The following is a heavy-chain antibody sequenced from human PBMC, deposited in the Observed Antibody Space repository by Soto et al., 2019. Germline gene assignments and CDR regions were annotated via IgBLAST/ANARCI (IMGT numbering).Heavy chain of an antibody. D-gene: IGHD2-21*02. CDR2: FDPEDGET. V-gene: IGHV1-24*01. Sequence: GASVKVSCKVSGYTLTELSMHWVRQAPGKGLQWMGGFDPEDGETIYAQKFQGRVTMTEDTSTDTAYMELSSLRAEDTAVYYCGSTYYNPSLKSRITISVDTSKNQFSLKLNSVTAADTAVYFCARVGRRYCGGGGCNSSHYYYFAMDVWGQGTTVTVSS. CDR1: GYTLTELS. CDR3: GSTYYNPSLKSRITISVDTSKNQFSLKLNSVTAADTAVYFCARVGRRYCGGGGCNSSHYYYFAMDV. J-gene: IGHJ6*02.